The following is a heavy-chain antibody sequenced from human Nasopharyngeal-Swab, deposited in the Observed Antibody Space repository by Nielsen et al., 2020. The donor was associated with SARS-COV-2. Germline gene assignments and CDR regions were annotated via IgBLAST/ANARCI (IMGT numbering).Heavy chain of an antibody. J-gene: IGHJ6*02. CDR1: GGSISSYY. Sequence: SETLSLTCTVSGGSISSYYWSWIRQPAGKGLEWIGRIYTSGSTNYNPSLKSRVTMSVDTSKNQFSLKLSSVTAADTAVYYCARDLVVVPAAHYYYGMDVWGQGTTVTVSS. D-gene: IGHD2-2*01. CDR2: IYTSGST. CDR3: ARDLVVVPAAHYYYGMDV. V-gene: IGHV4-4*07.